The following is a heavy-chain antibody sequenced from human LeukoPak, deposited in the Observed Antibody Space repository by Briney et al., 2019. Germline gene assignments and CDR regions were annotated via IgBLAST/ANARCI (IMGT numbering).Heavy chain of an antibody. D-gene: IGHD3-10*01. J-gene: IGHJ4*02. CDR3: ARDKDFTIDY. V-gene: IGHV3-7*01. CDR2: MRTDGSVP. CDR1: GFTFSNYM. Sequence: GGSLRLSCAVSGFTFSNYMMTWVRQAPGEGLEWEANMRTDGSVPSYVDSVKGRFIISRDNAKNSLYLQMNSLRVEDTAVYYCARDKDFTIDYWGQGTLVTVSS.